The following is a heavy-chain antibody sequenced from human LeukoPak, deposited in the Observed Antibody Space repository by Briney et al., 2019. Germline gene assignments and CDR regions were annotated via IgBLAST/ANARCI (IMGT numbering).Heavy chain of an antibody. D-gene: IGHD1-14*01. CDR2: IKSDGSST. CDR3: VKPQPGGGFDY. V-gene: IGHV3-74*01. J-gene: IGHJ4*02. CDR1: GFTFSSHW. Sequence: GGSLRLSCAASGFTFSSHWMHWVRQAPGKGLVWVSRIKSDGSSTSSADSVKGRFTISRDNSKNTLYLQMSSLRAEDTAVYYCVKPQPGGGFDYWGQGTLVTVSS.